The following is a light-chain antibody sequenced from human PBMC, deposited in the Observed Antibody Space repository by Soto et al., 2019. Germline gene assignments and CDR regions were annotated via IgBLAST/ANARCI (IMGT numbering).Light chain of an antibody. CDR3: SSYTNKDTLL. CDR2: AVT. J-gene: IGLJ3*02. Sequence: QSALTQPASVSGSPGQSITISCTGTSSDVGGYDHVSWYQQHPGKAPKLIIYAVTVRPSGISPRFSGSKSDNTASLAGSGLQPEDDADYYCSSYTNKDTLLFGGGTKLTVL. CDR1: SSDVGGYDH. V-gene: IGLV2-14*03.